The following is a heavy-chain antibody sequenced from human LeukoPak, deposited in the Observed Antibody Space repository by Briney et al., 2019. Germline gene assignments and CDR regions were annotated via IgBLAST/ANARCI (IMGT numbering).Heavy chain of an antibody. CDR3: AKGGDPDYYDSLDY. CDR1: GFTFDDYA. Sequence: PGRSLRLSCAASGFTFDDYAMHWVWQAPGKGLEWVSGISWNSGSIGYADSVKGRFTISRDNAKNSLYLQMNSLRAEDMALYYCAKGGDPDYYDSLDYWGQGTLVTVSS. CDR2: ISWNSGSI. J-gene: IGHJ4*02. D-gene: IGHD3-22*01. V-gene: IGHV3-9*03.